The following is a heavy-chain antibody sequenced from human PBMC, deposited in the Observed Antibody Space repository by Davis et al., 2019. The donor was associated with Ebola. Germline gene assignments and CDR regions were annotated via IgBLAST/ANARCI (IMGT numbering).Heavy chain of an antibody. Sequence: GESLKISCKASGYRFSTYWIGWVRRMPGKGLEWVGIIYPEDSDTRYGPSFQGQVTFSVNRPISTAYLQWSSLKPSDTAVYFCARVSRYDFWSGYFPDSWGQGTLVTVSS. CDR2: IYPEDSDT. CDR1: GYRFSTYW. CDR3: ARVSRYDFWSGYFPDS. J-gene: IGHJ4*02. V-gene: IGHV5-51*04. D-gene: IGHD3-3*01.